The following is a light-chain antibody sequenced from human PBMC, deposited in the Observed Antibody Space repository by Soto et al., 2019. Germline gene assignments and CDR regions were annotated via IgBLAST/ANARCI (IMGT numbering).Light chain of an antibody. Sequence: QSALTQPASVSGSPGQSITISCTGTXSDVGSYNLVSWYQQHPGKAPKLMIYEGSKRPSGVSNRFSGSKSGNTASLTISGLQAEDEADYYCCSYAGSSTHVVFGGGTQLTVL. V-gene: IGLV2-23*01. J-gene: IGLJ2*01. CDR2: EGS. CDR3: CSYAGSSTHVV. CDR1: XSDVGSYNL.